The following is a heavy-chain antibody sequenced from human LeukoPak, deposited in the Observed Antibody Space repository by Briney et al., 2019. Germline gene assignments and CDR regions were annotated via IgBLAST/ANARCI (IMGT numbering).Heavy chain of an antibody. CDR3: ARDFVADY. V-gene: IGHV3-7*01. J-gene: IGHJ4*02. D-gene: IGHD2-21*01. CDR1: GFTFSIYS. Sequence: GGSLRLSCAASGFTFSIYSINWVRQAPGKGLEWVANIKQDGSEKYYVDSVKGRFTISRDNAKNSLYLQMNSLRAEDTAVYYCARDFVADYWGQGTLVTVSS. CDR2: IKQDGSEK.